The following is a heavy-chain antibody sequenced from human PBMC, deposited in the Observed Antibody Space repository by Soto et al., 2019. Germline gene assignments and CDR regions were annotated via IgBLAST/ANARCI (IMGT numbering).Heavy chain of an antibody. D-gene: IGHD2-15*01. CDR3: ARVLYMTHAFDI. V-gene: IGHV3-30-3*01. J-gene: IGHJ3*02. Sequence: PGGSLRLSCAASGFTFSSYAMHWVRQAPGKGLEWVAVISYDGSNKYYADSVKGRFTISRDNSKNTLYLQMNSLRAEDTAVYYCARVLYMTHAFDIWGQGTMVTVSS. CDR1: GFTFSSYA. CDR2: ISYDGSNK.